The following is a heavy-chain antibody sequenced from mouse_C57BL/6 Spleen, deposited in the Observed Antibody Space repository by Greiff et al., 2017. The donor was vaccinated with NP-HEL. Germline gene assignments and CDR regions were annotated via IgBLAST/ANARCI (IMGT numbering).Heavy chain of an antibody. V-gene: IGHV5-9-1*02. CDR3: TRVAQVYYFDY. J-gene: IGHJ2*01. CDR1: GFTFSSYA. Sequence: EVQLVESGEGLVKPGGSLKLSCAASGFTFSSYAMSWVRQTPEKRLEWVAYISSGGDYIYYADTVKGRFTISRDNARNTLYLQRSSLKSEDTAMYYCTRVAQVYYFDYWGQGTTLTVSS. D-gene: IGHD3-2*02. CDR2: ISSGGDYI.